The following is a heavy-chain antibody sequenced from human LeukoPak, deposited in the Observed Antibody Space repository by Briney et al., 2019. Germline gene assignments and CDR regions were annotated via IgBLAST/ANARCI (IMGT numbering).Heavy chain of an antibody. D-gene: IGHD6-6*01. J-gene: IGHJ6*03. V-gene: IGHV3-11*04. CDR3: ARGIAARLHYYYYMDV. CDR2: ISSSGSTI. Sequence: GGSLRLSCAASGFTFSDYYMSWIRQAPGKGLEWVSYISSSGSTIYYADSVKGRFTISRDNAKNSLYLQRNSLRAEDTAVYYCARGIAARLHYYYYMDVWGKGTTVTVSS. CDR1: GFTFSDYY.